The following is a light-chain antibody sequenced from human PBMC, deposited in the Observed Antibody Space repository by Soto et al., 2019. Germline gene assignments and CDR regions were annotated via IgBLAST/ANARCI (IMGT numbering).Light chain of an antibody. CDR2: GNSDGTH. CDR1: SGHSSYA. CDR3: QAWGSDIVV. Sequence: QSVLTQPPSASASLGASVKLTCTLSSGHSSYAIAWHQQQPEKGPRYLMKGNSDGTHRKGDGIPDRFSGSSAGAERYLTIPGRQSDDEADYYCQAWGSDIVVFGGGTKLTVL. V-gene: IGLV4-69*01. J-gene: IGLJ2*01.